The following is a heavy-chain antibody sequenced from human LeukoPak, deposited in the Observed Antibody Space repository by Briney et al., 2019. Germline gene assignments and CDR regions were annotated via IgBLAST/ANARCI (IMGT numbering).Heavy chain of an antibody. Sequence: ASVKVSCKASGYTFTSYAMHWVRQAPGQRLEWMGWINAGNGNTKYSQKFQGRVTITRDTSASTAYMELRSLRSDDTAVYYCAREQQLVSYYYYGMDVWGQGTTVTVSS. V-gene: IGHV1-3*01. CDR2: INAGNGNT. CDR1: GYTFTSYA. CDR3: AREQQLVSYYYYGMDV. J-gene: IGHJ6*02. D-gene: IGHD6-13*01.